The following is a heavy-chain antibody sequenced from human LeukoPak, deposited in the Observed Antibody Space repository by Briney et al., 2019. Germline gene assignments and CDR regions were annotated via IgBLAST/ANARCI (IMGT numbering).Heavy chain of an antibody. CDR3: ARDKGGGYHFDY. V-gene: IGHV3-21*01. J-gene: IGHJ4*02. CDR2: ISSSSSYI. D-gene: IGHD1-26*01. CDR1: GFTFSSYS. Sequence: GGSLRLSCAASGFTFSSYSMNWIRQAPGKGLEWVSSISSSSSYIYYADSVRGRFTISRDNAKNSLYLQMNSLRAEDTAVYYCARDKGGGYHFDYWGQGTLVTVSS.